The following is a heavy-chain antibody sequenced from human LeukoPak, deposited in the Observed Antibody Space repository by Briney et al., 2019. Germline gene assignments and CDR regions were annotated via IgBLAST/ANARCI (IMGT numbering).Heavy chain of an antibody. CDR1: GSTFSSYA. V-gene: IGHV3-30-3*01. D-gene: IGHD1-26*01. J-gene: IGHJ3*02. CDR3: ARDGSRNKRDDAFDI. CDR2: ISYDGSNK. Sequence: GRSLRLSCAASGSTFSSYAMHWVRQAPGKGLEWVAVISYDGSNKYYADSVKGRFTISRDNSKNTLYLQMNSLRAEDTAVYYCARDGSRNKRDDAFDIWGQGTMVTVSS.